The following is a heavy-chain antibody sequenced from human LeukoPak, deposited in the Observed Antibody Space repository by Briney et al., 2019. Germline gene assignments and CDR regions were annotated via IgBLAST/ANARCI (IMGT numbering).Heavy chain of an antibody. CDR3: AKERITMVRGALDY. CDR1: GFTFDDYT. J-gene: IGHJ4*02. Sequence: GGSLRLSCAASGFTFDDYTIHWVRQAPGKGLEWVSGISWNSGSIGYADSVKGRFTISRDNAKNSLYLQMNSLRAEDTALYYCAKERITMVRGALDYWGQGTLVTVSS. CDR2: ISWNSGSI. D-gene: IGHD3-10*01. V-gene: IGHV3-9*01.